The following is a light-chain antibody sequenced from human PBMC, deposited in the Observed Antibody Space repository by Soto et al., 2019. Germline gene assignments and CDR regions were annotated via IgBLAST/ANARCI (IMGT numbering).Light chain of an antibody. Sequence: DIQMTQSPSTLSASVGDRVTITCRASQSISSWLAWYQQKPGKAPKLLIYKASSLQSGVPSRFSDSGSGTEFTLTISSLQPDDFATYYCQQYNSYSWTFGRGTKVEIK. CDR1: QSISSW. V-gene: IGKV1-5*03. CDR3: QQYNSYSWT. CDR2: KAS. J-gene: IGKJ1*01.